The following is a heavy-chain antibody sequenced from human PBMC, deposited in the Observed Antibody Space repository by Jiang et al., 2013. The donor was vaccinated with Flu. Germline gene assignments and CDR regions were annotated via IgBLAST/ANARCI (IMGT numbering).Heavy chain of an antibody. Sequence: WVRQMPGKGLEWMGRIDPSDSYTNYSPSFQGHVTISADKSISTAYLQWSSLKASDTAMYYCARNYYDSGSHGYWGQGTLVTVSS. CDR2: IDPSDSYT. J-gene: IGHJ4*02. CDR3: ARNYYDSGSHGY. D-gene: IGHD3-10*01. V-gene: IGHV5-10-1*01.